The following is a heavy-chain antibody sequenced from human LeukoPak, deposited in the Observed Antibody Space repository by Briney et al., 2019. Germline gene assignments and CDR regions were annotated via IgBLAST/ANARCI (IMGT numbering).Heavy chain of an antibody. V-gene: IGHV4-39*07. CDR3: ARGQYGYSSSYPFDY. Sequence: PSETLSLTCTVSGGSISSSSYYWGWIRQPPGKGLEWIGSIYYSGSTYYSPSLKSRVTISVDTSKNQFSLKLSSVTAADTAVYYCARGQYGYSSSYPFDYWGQGTLVTVSS. CDR2: IYYSGST. D-gene: IGHD6-6*01. J-gene: IGHJ4*02. CDR1: GGSISSSSYY.